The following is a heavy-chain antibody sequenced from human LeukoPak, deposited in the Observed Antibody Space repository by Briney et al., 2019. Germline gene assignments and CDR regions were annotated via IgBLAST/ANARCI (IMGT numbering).Heavy chain of an antibody. D-gene: IGHD3-22*01. CDR1: GYTLTELS. J-gene: IGHJ4*02. CDR2: FDPEDGET. Sequence: GASVKVSCKVSGYTLTELSMHWVRQAPGKGLEWMGGFDPEDGETIYAQKFQGGVTMTEDTSTDTAYMELSSLRSEDTAVYYCATGAMIVVVTPLDYFDYWGQGTLVTVSS. CDR3: ATGAMIVVVTPLDYFDY. V-gene: IGHV1-24*01.